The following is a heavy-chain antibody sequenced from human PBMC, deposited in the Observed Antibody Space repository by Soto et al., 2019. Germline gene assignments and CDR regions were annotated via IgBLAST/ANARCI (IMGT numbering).Heavy chain of an antibody. CDR1: VFTFSSYR. V-gene: IGHV3-48*02. CDR2: ISSSSSTV. CDR3: ARQEGYDFWSGYFGPLDV. Sequence: PGGSLRLSCAASVFTFSSYRMNWVRQAPGKGLEWVSYISSSSSTVYYADSVKGRFTISRDNAKNSLYLQMNSLRDEDTGVYYCARQEGYDFWSGYFGPLDVWGQGNTVTVSA. J-gene: IGHJ6*01. D-gene: IGHD3-3*01.